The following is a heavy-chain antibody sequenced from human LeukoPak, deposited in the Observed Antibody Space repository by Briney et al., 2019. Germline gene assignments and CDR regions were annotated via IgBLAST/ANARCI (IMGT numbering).Heavy chain of an antibody. Sequence: SETLSLTCTVSGGSISSYHWSWIRQPPGKGLEWIGYIYYSGSTNYNPSLKSRVTISVDTSKNQFSLKLSSVTAADTAVYYCATHSGSYYYFDYWGQGTLVTVSS. CDR2: IYYSGST. CDR3: ATHSGSYYYFDY. CDR1: GGSISSYH. D-gene: IGHD1-26*01. J-gene: IGHJ4*02. V-gene: IGHV4-59*08.